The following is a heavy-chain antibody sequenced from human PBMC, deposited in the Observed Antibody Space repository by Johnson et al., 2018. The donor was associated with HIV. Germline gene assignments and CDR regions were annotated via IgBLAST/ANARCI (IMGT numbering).Heavy chain of an antibody. CDR1: GFSISDSA. D-gene: IGHD5-24*01. CDR2: ISKDGDNE. Sequence: QVLLVESGGVVVQPGGSLRLSCLASGFSISDSAIHWVRQAPGKGLESVAVISKDGDNEYYADSVKGRFTVSRDHSKNTLNLQMNSLRPEDTGVYYCTRDWGEDGYTWGLGFDIWGPGTVVTVSS. J-gene: IGHJ3*02. CDR3: TRDWGEDGYTWGLGFDI. V-gene: IGHV3-30-3*01.